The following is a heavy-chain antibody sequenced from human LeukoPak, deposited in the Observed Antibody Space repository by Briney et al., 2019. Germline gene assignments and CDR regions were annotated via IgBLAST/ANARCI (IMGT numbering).Heavy chain of an antibody. D-gene: IGHD1-14*01. J-gene: IGHJ1*01. Sequence: SVRVSCKASGGTFSRHSISWCGQTPGQGLEGMGGITPMFGTSNYAQKFQGRVTITADESTSTAYMELSSLRSEDTAVYYCARDSSEFRSLLFHWGQGTLVTVSS. CDR1: GGTFSRHS. CDR3: ARDSSEFRSLLFH. V-gene: IGHV1-69*13. CDR2: ITPMFGTS.